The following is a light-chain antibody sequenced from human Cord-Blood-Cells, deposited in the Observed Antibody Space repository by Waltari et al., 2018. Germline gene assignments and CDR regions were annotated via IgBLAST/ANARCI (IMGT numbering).Light chain of an antibody. Sequence: EIVMTQSSATLSVPPGERATLSCRASQSVSSNLAWYQQKPGQAPRLLIYGASTRATGIPARFSGSGSGTEFTLTISSLQSEDFAVYYCQQYNNWLITFGQGTRLEIK. V-gene: IGKV3-15*01. CDR2: GAS. CDR1: QSVSSN. J-gene: IGKJ5*01. CDR3: QQYNNWLIT.